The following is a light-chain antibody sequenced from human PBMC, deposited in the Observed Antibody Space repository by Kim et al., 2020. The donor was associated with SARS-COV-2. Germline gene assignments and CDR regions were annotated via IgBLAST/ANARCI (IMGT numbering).Light chain of an antibody. V-gene: IGLV2-8*01. J-gene: IGLJ2*01. CDR1: SRDVGGFDF. CDR3: SSYAGSYTKI. Sequence: GQSVTISCTGTSRDVGGFDFVSWYQKHPGKAPKVMIYEVNKRSSGVPDRFSGSKSGNTASLTVSGLQAEDEADYYCSSYAGSYTKIFGGGTQLTVL. CDR2: EVN.